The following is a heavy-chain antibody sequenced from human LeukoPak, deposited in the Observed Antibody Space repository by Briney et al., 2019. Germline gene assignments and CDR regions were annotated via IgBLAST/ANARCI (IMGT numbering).Heavy chain of an antibody. CDR2: ISSSSSYI. J-gene: IGHJ6*03. CDR1: GFTFSSYS. Sequence: GGSLRLSCAASGFTFSSYSMNWVRQAPGKGLEWVSSISSSSSYIYYADSVKGRFTISRGNAKSSLSLQMNSLRAEDTAVYYCARAGQLRYMDVWGKGTAVTVSS. V-gene: IGHV3-21*01. CDR3: ARAGQLRYMDV.